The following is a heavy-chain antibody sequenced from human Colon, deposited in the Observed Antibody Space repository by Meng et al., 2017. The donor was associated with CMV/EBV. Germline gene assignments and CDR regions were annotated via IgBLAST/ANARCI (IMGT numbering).Heavy chain of an antibody. Sequence: GGSLRLSCAASGFTFSNYSMNWVRQAPGKGLEWVSCISRSGGSIYYTDSVKGRFIISRDNAKNSLYLQMNSLKSEDTAVYYCLTEGYCSSTSCPNYYYYGMNVWGQGTTVTVSS. D-gene: IGHD2-2*01. V-gene: IGHV3-21*03. J-gene: IGHJ6*02. CDR3: LTEGYCSSTSCPNYYYYGMNV. CDR1: GFTFSNYS. CDR2: ISRSGGSI.